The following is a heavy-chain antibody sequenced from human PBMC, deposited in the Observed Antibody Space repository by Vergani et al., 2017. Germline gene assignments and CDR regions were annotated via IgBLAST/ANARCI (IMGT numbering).Heavy chain of an antibody. V-gene: IGHV3-21*01. J-gene: IGHJ2*01. CDR1: GFTFSSSS. Sequence: EVQLVESGGGLVKPGGSLRLSCAASGFTFSSSSMNWVRQAPGKGLEWVSSISSSSSYIYYADSVKGRFTISRDNAKNSLYLQMNSLRAEDTAVYYCARDRLFCSSTSCYSQAWYFDLWGRGTLVTVSS. CDR2: ISSSSSYI. D-gene: IGHD2-2*01. CDR3: ARDRLFCSSTSCYSQAWYFDL.